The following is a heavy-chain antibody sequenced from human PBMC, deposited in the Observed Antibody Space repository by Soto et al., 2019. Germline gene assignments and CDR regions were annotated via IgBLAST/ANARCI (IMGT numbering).Heavy chain of an antibody. CDR1: GGSISSGGYY. J-gene: IGHJ2*01. Sequence: QVQLQESGPGLVKPSQTLSLTCTVSGGSISSGGYYWSWIRQHPGKGLEWIGYIYYSGSTYYNPSLKSRVTISVATSKNQFSLKLSSVTAADTAVYYCARDQEGPAVNFDLWGRGTLVTVSS. D-gene: IGHD3-16*02. CDR2: IYYSGST. V-gene: IGHV4-31*03. CDR3: ARDQEGPAVNFDL.